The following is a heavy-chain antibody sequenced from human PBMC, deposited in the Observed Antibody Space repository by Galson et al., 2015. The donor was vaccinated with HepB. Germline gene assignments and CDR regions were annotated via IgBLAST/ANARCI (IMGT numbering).Heavy chain of an antibody. CDR1: GGTFSSYT. D-gene: IGHD3-16*01. V-gene: IGHV1-69*02. CDR2: TIPILGIA. CDR3: ARGLGDGNWFDP. J-gene: IGHJ5*02. Sequence: SVKVSCKASGGTFSSYTISWVRQAPGQGLEWMGRTIPILGIANYAQKFQGRVTITADKSTSTAYMELSSLRSEDTAVYYCARGLGDGNWFDPWGQGTLVTVSS.